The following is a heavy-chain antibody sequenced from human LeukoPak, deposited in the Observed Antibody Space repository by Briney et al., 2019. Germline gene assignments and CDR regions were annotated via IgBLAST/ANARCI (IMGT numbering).Heavy chain of an antibody. CDR1: GFTFSTYS. CDR2: ISSSSNTI. D-gene: IGHD5-24*01. J-gene: IGHJ3*02. CDR3: ARVKRDGFNSDAFDI. V-gene: IGHV3-48*01. Sequence: TGGSLRLSCAASGFTFSTYSMNWVRQAPGKGLEWVSYISSSSNTIYYADSVKGRFTISRDNAKNSLYLQMNSLRAEDTAVYYCARVKRDGFNSDAFDIWGQGTMVTVSS.